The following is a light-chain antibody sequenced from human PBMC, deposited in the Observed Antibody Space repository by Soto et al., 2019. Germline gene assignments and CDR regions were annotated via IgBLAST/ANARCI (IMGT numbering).Light chain of an antibody. CDR1: KVGSKS. V-gene: IGLV3-21*04. Sequence: SYELTQPPSVSVAPGRTGIITCGGSKVGSKSEHWYQHEPGQAPVLVIYYDVDRPSGIPERFSGSNSGDTATLTIASVEAGDEADYYCQVWDGSTHHLVFGGGTKLTVL. CDR3: QVWDGSTHHLV. CDR2: YDV. J-gene: IGLJ3*02.